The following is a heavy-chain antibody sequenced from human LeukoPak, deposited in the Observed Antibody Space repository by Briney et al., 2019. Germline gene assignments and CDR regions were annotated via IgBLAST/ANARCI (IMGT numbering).Heavy chain of an antibody. CDR3: ARDRITMVRGVKGKNWFDP. CDR1: GYTFTSYG. V-gene: IGHV1-18*01. CDR2: ISAYNGNT. D-gene: IGHD3-10*01. Sequence: ASVKVSGKASGYTFTSYGISWVRQAPGQGLEWMGWISAYNGNTNYAQKLQGRVTMTRDTSTSAVYMELSSLRSEDTAVYYCARDRITMVRGVKGKNWFDPWGQGTLVTVSS. J-gene: IGHJ5*02.